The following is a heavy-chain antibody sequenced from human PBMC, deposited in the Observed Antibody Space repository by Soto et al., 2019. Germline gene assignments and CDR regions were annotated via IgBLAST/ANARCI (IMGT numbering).Heavy chain of an antibody. CDR1: GFTFSSYA. Sequence: QVQLVESGGGVVQPGRSLRLSCAASGFTFSSYAMHWVRQAPGKGLEWVAVISYDGSNKYYADSVKGRFTISRDNSKNTLYLQMNSLRAEDTAVYYCASPTDGYYYYGMDVW. CDR2: ISYDGSNK. V-gene: IGHV3-30-3*01. CDR3: ASPTDGYYYYGMDV. J-gene: IGHJ6*01.